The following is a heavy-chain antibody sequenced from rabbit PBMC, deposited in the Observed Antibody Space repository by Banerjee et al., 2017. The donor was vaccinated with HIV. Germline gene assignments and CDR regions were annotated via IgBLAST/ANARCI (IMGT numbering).Heavy chain of an antibody. Sequence: QSLEESGGDLVKPGASLTLTCTASGFSFSGTYDMCWVRQAPGKGLEWIGCINTGSGYSYYASWAKGRFTISKTSSTTVTLQMTSLTAADTATYFCMRYGTGWGDNLWGPGTLVTVS. CDR1: GFSFSGTYD. D-gene: IGHD4-1*01. CDR2: INTGSGYS. J-gene: IGHJ4*01. CDR3: MRYGTGWGDNL. V-gene: IGHV1S40*01.